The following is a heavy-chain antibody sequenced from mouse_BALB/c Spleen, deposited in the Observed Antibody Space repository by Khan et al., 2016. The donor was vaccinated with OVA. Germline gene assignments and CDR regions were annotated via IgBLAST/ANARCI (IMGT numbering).Heavy chain of an antibody. CDR1: GYSITSGYG. J-gene: IGHJ2*01. CDR2: ISYSGST. Sequence: VQLQESGPGLVKPSQSLSLTCTVTGYSITSGYGWNWIRQFPGNKLEWMGYISYSGSTNYNPALKGRISITRDTSTNQFFLQLNSVTTEDTATYYCARTARIKYWGQGTTLTVSS. D-gene: IGHD1-2*01. V-gene: IGHV3-2*02. CDR3: ARTARIKY.